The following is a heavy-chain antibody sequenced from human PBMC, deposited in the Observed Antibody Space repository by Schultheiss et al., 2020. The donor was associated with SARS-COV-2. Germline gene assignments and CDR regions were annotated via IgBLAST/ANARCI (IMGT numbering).Heavy chain of an antibody. D-gene: IGHD6-6*01. CDR2: IYHSGST. CDR1: GGSITSGYY. V-gene: IGHV4-38-2*01. Sequence: SQTLSLTCAVSGGSITSGYYWGWIRQPPGKGLEWIGGIYHSGSTYYNPSLKSRVTISVDTSKNQFSLKLSSVTAADTAVYYCARGLGQLAWGQGTLVTVSS. J-gene: IGHJ5*02. CDR3: ARGLGQLA.